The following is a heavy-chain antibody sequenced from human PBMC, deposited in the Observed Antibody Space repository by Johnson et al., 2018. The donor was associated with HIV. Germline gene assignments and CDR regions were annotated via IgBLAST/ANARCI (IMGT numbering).Heavy chain of an antibody. CDR2: IKQDGSEK. V-gene: IGHV3-7*01. D-gene: IGHD5-24*01. CDR1: GFTFSRYC. J-gene: IGHJ3*02. CDR3: ARELEIAQGLDAFDI. Sequence: EVQLVESGGGLVQPGGSLRLSCAASGFTFSRYCMNWVRQTPGKGLEWVANIKQDGSEKYYVDSVKGRFTISRDNAKNSLYLQINSLRAEDTAVYYCARELEIAQGLDAFDIWGQGTMVTVSS.